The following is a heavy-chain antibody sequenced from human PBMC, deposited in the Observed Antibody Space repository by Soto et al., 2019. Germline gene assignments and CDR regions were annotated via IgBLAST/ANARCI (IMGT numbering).Heavy chain of an antibody. CDR2: ISSSSSYI. D-gene: IGHD3-22*01. CDR3: ARDQKNYYDSSGYYL. V-gene: IGHV3-21*01. CDR1: GFTFSSYS. J-gene: IGHJ4*02. Sequence: GGSLRLSCAASGFTFSSYSMNWVRQAPGKGLEWVSSISSSSSYIYYADSVKGRFTISRDNAKNSLYLQMNSLRAEDTAVYYCARDQKNYYDSSGYYLWGQGPLVTASS.